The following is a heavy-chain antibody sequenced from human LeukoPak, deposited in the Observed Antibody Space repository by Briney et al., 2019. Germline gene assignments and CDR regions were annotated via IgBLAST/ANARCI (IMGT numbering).Heavy chain of an antibody. CDR2: ISGSGGST. V-gene: IGHV3-23*01. Sequence: GGSLRLSCAASGFTFSSYAMSWVRQAPGKGLEWVSAISGSGGSTYYADSVKGRFTISRDNSKNTLYLQMNSLRAEDTAVYYCAKHAASINVVATISFDYWGQGTLVTVSS. J-gene: IGHJ4*02. CDR3: AKHAASINVVATISFDY. CDR1: GFTFSSYA. D-gene: IGHD2-21*01.